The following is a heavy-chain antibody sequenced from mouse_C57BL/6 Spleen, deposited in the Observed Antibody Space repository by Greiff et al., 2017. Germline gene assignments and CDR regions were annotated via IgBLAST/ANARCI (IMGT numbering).Heavy chain of an antibody. CDR1: GYSITSGYY. CDR3: AREGYYYGSSPYYFDY. D-gene: IGHD1-1*01. J-gene: IGHJ2*01. V-gene: IGHV3-6*01. CDR2: LSYDGTN. Sequence: EVQLQESGPGLVKPSQSLSLTCSVTGYSITSGYYWNWIRQFPGNKLEWMGYLSYDGTNNYNPSLKNPISITRDTSKNQFFLKLNSVTTEDTATYYCAREGYYYGSSPYYFDYWGQGTTLTVSS.